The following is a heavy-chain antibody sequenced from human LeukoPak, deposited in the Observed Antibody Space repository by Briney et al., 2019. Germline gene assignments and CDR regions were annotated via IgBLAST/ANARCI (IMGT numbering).Heavy chain of an antibody. CDR3: AKDLSTGYDFWSGYYRYYYYYGMDV. Sequence: GGSLRLSCAASGFTFSNFAMNWVRQTPGKGLEWVSGISGSGEDSNHADSVKGRFTISRDNSKNTLYLQMNSLRAEDTAVYYCAKDLSTGYDFWSGYYRYYYYYGMDVWGQGTTVTVSS. CDR2: ISGSGEDS. J-gene: IGHJ6*02. D-gene: IGHD3-3*01. V-gene: IGHV3-23*01. CDR1: GFTFSNFA.